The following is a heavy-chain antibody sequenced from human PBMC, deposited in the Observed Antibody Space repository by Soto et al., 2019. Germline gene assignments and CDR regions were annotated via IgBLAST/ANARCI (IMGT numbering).Heavy chain of an antibody. CDR2: IYHSGSA. CDR3: GRLTPVYVLDL. J-gene: IGHJ4*01. CDR1: GDTISSSYW. V-gene: IGHV4-4*02. Sequence: SETLSLTCAVSGDTISSSYWWSWVRLSPVKGLEWIGEIYHSGSANYNPSFKGRVFMSVDKSKNHFSLRLTSVTAADTAVFYCGRLTPVYVLDLWGHGTQVTVSS. D-gene: IGHD3-10*02.